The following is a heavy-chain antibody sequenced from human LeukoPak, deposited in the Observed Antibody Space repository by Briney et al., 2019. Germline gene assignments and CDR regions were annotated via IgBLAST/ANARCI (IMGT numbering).Heavy chain of an antibody. CDR3: ARVRYMSYPNWFDP. D-gene: IGHD3-16*02. Sequence: SETLSLTCSVSGGSIRSYYWSWIRQPPGKGLEWIGYIYYSGSTYYNPSLKSRVTISVDTSKNQFSLKLSSVTAADTAVYYCARVRYMSYPNWFDPWGQGTLVTVSS. V-gene: IGHV4-59*06. CDR2: IYYSGST. J-gene: IGHJ5*02. CDR1: GGSIRSYY.